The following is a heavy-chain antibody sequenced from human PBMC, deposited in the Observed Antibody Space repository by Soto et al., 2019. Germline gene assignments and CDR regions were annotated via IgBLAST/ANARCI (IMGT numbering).Heavy chain of an antibody. Sequence: QVQLVQSGAEVKKPGASVKVSCKASGYTFTSFGISWVRQAPGQGLEWMGWISAYNGNTNYAENLQGRVTMTTDTSTSTAYMELRSLRDDNTAVYYCARDHRGGTDAFDIWGQGTMVTVSS. CDR2: ISAYNGNT. V-gene: IGHV1-18*01. CDR3: ARDHRGGTDAFDI. D-gene: IGHD2-15*01. J-gene: IGHJ3*02. CDR1: GYTFTSFG.